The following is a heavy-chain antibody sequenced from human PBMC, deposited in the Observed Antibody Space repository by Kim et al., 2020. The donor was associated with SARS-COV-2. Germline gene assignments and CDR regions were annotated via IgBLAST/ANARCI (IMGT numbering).Heavy chain of an antibody. Sequence: SETLSLTCTVSGGSISSYYWSWIRQPPGKGLECIGYIYYSGSTNYKPSLKRRVTLSVDTSKNQYSLKLNSVTAAATAVYYCARAKAKSVLLWFGVLDAFDIRDKGTMVTVSS. CDR3: ARAKAKSVLLWFGVLDAFDI. CDR1: GGSISSYY. J-gene: IGHJ3*02. V-gene: IGHV4-59*01. CDR2: IYYSGST. D-gene: IGHD3-10*01.